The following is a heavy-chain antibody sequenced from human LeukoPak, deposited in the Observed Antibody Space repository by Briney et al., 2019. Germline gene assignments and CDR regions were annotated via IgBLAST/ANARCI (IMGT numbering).Heavy chain of an antibody. CDR2: ISSGSSYI. V-gene: IGHV3-21*01. J-gene: IGHJ5*02. D-gene: IGHD6-13*01. CDR1: GFTFSSYS. CDR3: ARDLAPTGIAAAGTNWFDP. Sequence: GGSLRLSCAASGFTFSSYSMNWVRQAPGKGLEWVSSISSGSSYIYYADSVKGRFTISRDNAKNSLYLQMNSLRAEDTAVYYCARDLAPTGIAAAGTNWFDPWGQGTLVTVSS.